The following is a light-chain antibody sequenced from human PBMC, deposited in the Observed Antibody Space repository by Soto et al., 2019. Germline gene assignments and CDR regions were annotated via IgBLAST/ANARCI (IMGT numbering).Light chain of an antibody. CDR1: QSVNSNY. J-gene: IGKJ1*01. CDR3: HQFGTSPLWT. Sequence: EIVLTQSPGTLSLSPGERATLSCRASQSVNSNYLAWYQQKPGQAPRLLMYETSTRATGIPDRFSGSGSGTDFTLTISRLEPEDFAVYFCHQFGTSPLWTFGQGTKVDMK. CDR2: ETS. V-gene: IGKV3-20*01.